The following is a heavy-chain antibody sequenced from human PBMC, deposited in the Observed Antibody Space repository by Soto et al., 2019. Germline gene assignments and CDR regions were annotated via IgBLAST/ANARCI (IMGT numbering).Heavy chain of an antibody. Sequence: ASVKVSCKASGGTFSSYAISWVRQAPGQGLEWMGGIIPIFGTANYAQKFQGRVTITADESTSTAYMELSSLRSEDTAVYYCARHDYGGNPPAPYYYYGMDVRGQGTTVTVPS. CDR2: IIPIFGTA. CDR1: GGTFSSYA. D-gene: IGHD4-17*01. CDR3: ARHDYGGNPPAPYYYYGMDV. V-gene: IGHV1-69*13. J-gene: IGHJ6*02.